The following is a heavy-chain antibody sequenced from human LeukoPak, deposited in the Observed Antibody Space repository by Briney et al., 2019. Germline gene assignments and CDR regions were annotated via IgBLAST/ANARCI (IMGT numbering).Heavy chain of an antibody. CDR3: ARQTGSGLFILP. Sequence: SETLSLTCAVSGGSISSNSYYWGWIRQPPGEGLEWIGSIYYSGNTYYNASLKSQVSISIDTSKNQFSLRLTSVTAADTAVYYCARQTGSGLFILPGGQGTLVTVSS. CDR1: GGSISSNSYY. J-gene: IGHJ4*02. V-gene: IGHV4-39*01. CDR2: IYYSGNT. D-gene: IGHD3/OR15-3a*01.